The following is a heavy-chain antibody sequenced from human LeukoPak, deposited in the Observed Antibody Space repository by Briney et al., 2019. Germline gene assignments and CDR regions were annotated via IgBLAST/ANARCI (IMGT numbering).Heavy chain of an antibody. CDR3: ARDDYYFMDV. CDR2: TYYSGST. D-gene: IGHD3-16*01. Sequence: TSETLSLTCTVSGGPISSYYLVWIRQPPGKGLECIGRTYYSGSTNYNPSLKSRVTISVDTSKKQLSLRLSSVTAADTAVYYCARDDYYFMDVWGKGTTVTVSS. J-gene: IGHJ6*03. CDR1: GGPISSYY. V-gene: IGHV4-59*01.